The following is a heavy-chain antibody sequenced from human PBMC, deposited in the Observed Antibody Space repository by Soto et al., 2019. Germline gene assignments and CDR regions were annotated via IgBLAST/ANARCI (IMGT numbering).Heavy chain of an antibody. CDR2: VSYTGST. CDR1: GESITSLGYY. Sequence: VHLQESGPGLVKPSQTLSLACSVSGESITSLGYYWTWVRQPPGKGLEWIGFVSYTGSTFYNSALRSRVTISRHTSQIQFILAVKSVAVADAAMYFCTSGDYRGQGGLVTVSS. CDR3: TSGDY. J-gene: IGHJ4*02. V-gene: IGHV4-31*03.